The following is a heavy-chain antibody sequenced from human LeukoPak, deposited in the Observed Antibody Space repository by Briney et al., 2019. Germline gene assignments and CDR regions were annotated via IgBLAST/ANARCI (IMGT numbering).Heavy chain of an antibody. D-gene: IGHD2-15*01. J-gene: IGHJ4*02. CDR1: GFTVSSNY. CDR3: ARAVGYCSGGSCRIDY. V-gene: IGHV3-66*01. CDR2: VYIGGTT. Sequence: PGGSLRLSCVGSGFTVSSNYMNWVRQAPGKGLEWVSVVYIGGTTYYADSVKGRFTISRDTTKNTIYLQMNDLRAEDTAVYYCARAVGYCSGGSCRIDYWGQGTLVTVSS.